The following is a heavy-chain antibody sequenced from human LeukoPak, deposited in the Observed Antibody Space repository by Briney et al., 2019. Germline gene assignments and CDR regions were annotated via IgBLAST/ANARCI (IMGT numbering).Heavy chain of an antibody. CDR3: ARRITGTLAPIDH. D-gene: IGHD1-20*01. Sequence: PSETLSLTCTVSGGSISSSSYYWGWIRQPPGKGLEWIGSIYYSGSTYYNPSLKSRVTISVDTSKNQFSLKLSSVTAADTAVYYCARRITGTLAPIDHWGQGTLVTVSS. CDR2: IYYSGST. V-gene: IGHV4-39*07. CDR1: GGSISSSSYY. J-gene: IGHJ4*02.